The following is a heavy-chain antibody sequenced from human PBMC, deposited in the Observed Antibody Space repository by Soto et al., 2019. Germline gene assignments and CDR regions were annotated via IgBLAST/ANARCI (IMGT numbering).Heavy chain of an antibody. D-gene: IGHD3-10*01. CDR2: IIPIFGTA. CDR1: GGTFSSYA. J-gene: IGHJ5*02. Sequence: SVKVSCKASGGTFSSYAISWVRQAPGQGLEWMGGIIPIFGTANYAQKFQGRVTITADESTSTAYMELSSLRSEDTAVYYCAREVRMADYYGSGSYPTWFDPWGQGTLVTVSS. CDR3: AREVRMADYYGSGSYPTWFDP. V-gene: IGHV1-69*13.